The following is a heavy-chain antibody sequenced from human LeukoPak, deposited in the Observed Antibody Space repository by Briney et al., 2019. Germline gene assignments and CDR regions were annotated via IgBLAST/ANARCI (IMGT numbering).Heavy chain of an antibody. J-gene: IGHJ3*02. V-gene: IGHV3-33*06. CDR2: IWYDGSNK. CDR1: GFTFSSYG. D-gene: IGHD6-13*01. CDR3: AKERAAAGTGDAFDI. Sequence: GRSLRLSCAASGFTFSSYGMHWVRRAPGKGLEWVAVIWYDGSNKYYADSVKGRFTISRDNSKNTLYLQMNSLRAEDTAVYYCAKERAAAGTGDAFDIWGQGTMVTVSS.